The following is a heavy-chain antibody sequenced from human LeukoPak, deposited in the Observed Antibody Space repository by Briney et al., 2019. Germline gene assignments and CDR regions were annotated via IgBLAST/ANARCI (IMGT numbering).Heavy chain of an antibody. D-gene: IGHD6-13*01. V-gene: IGHV3-74*01. CDR3: ARDKFGRAAVD. Sequence: GGSLRLSCVASGFTLSRLWMHWVRQAPGKGLVWVSRISEDGSSTNYADSVKVRFTISRDNAKNTLYLQMNSLRVEDTAVYYCARDKFGRAAVDWGQGALVTVSS. J-gene: IGHJ4*02. CDR1: GFTLSRLW. CDR2: ISEDGSST.